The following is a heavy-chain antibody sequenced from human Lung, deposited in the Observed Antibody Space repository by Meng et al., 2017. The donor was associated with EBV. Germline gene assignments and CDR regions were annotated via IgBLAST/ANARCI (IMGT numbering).Heavy chain of an antibody. D-gene: IGHD2-2*01. CDR2: IWYDGSNK. Sequence: QVQLVQSGSELKKPGASVKVSCKASGYTFNTYAMNWVRQAPGKGLEWVAVIWYDGSNKYYADSVKGRFTISRDNSKNTLYLQMNSLRAEDTAVYYCARGGDIVVVPAAITYWGQGTLVTVSS. V-gene: IGHV3-33*01. CDR1: GYTFNTYA. J-gene: IGHJ4*02. CDR3: ARGGDIVVVPAAITY.